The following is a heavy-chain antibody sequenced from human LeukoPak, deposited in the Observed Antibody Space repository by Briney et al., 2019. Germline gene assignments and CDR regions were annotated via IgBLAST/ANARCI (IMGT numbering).Heavy chain of an antibody. Sequence: PGGSLRLSWAGSGFTFSSYSMHWVRQAPGKGLEWVSSISSSSSYIYYADSVKGRFTISRDNAKNSLYLQMNSLRAEDTAVYYCARAGNRPFFHWRQATLPAVCS. CDR1: GFTFSSYS. V-gene: IGHV3-21*01. D-gene: IGHD1-14*01. J-gene: IGHJ4*02. CDR2: ISSSSSYI. CDR3: ARAGNRPFFH.